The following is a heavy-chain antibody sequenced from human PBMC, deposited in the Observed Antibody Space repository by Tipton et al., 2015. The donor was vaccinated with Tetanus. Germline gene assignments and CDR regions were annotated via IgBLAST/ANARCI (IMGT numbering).Heavy chain of an antibody. J-gene: IGHJ4*02. D-gene: IGHD2-2*01. V-gene: IGHV3-23*01. CDR1: GFTFSSYP. CDR3: ARGRERCRGTNCHRATDD. Sequence: SLRLSCEASGFTFSSYPMHWVRQAPGKGLEWVSAIGDTEFVTYYADSLKGRFTISRDNSKNTLSLQMISLRAEDTAIYYCARGRERCRGTNCHRATDDWGQGTLVTVSS. CDR2: IGDTEFVT.